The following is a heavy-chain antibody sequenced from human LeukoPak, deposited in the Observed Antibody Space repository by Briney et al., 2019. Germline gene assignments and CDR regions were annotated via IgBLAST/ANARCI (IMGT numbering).Heavy chain of an antibody. D-gene: IGHD1-26*01. CDR2: ISSGSNTI. CDR1: GFTFSTYR. CDR3: ARGSYYAPYYFDY. Sequence: GGSLRLFCAPSGFTFSTYRMNWVRQAPGKGLEWLSYISSGSNTIFYADSVKGRFTISRDNAKNSLFLQVNSLRDEDTAVYYCARGSYYAPYYFDYWGQGTLVTVSS. J-gene: IGHJ4*02. V-gene: IGHV3-48*02.